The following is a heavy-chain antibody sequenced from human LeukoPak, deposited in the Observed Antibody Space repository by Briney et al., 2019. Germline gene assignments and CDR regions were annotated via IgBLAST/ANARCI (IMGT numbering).Heavy chain of an antibody. CDR2: IHSSGGS. D-gene: IGHD1-26*01. J-gene: IGHJ4*02. CDR3: ARLGSYHDF. CDR1: GASISNYY. V-gene: IGHV4-4*09. Sequence: SSETLSLTCTVSGASISNYYWSWIRQTPEKGLEWMGHIHSSGGSSYYPSLKSRLTLSIDTSRNQPSLKLPSVTAADTAVYFCARLGSYHDFWGQGALVTVSS.